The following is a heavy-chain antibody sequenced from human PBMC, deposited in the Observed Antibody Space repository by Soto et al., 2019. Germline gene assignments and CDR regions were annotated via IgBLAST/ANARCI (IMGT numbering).Heavy chain of an antibody. CDR2: INHSKST. CDR1: GGSFSGYY. Sequence: SETLSLTCADYGGSFSGYYWSWIRQPPEKGLEWIGEINHSKSTNYNPSLKSRVTISVDTSNNQFSLKLSSVTAADTAVYYCARRWGAAFDYWGQGTLVTVS. J-gene: IGHJ4*02. CDR3: ARRWGAAFDY. V-gene: IGHV4-34*01. D-gene: IGHD1-26*01.